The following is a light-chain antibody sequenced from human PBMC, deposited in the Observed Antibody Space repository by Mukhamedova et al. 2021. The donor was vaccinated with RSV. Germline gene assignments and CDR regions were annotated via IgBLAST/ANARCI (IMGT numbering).Light chain of an antibody. J-gene: IGKJ1*01. V-gene: IGKV1-5*03. CDR2: QAS. CDR3: QQYSNYPRT. Sequence: WYQRRVHGKVPKLLISQASSLESGVPSRFRGSGSATEFTLTISSLQPDDFATYYCQQYSNYPRTFGQGTTVEI.